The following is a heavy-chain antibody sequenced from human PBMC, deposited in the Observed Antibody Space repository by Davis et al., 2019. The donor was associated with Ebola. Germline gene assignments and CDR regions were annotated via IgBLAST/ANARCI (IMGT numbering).Heavy chain of an antibody. J-gene: IGHJ4*02. CDR1: GDSVSTNSGA. CDR2: TYYNSKWYN. D-gene: IGHD5-12*01. Sequence: HSQTLSLTCAISGDSVSTNSGAWSWIRQSPSRGLEWLGRTYYNSKWYNDYAVSVKNRMTINADTSKNQFSLQLNSVTPEDTAVYYCARGWLRSAFDQWGQGTLVTVSS. CDR3: ARGWLRSAFDQ. V-gene: IGHV6-1*01.